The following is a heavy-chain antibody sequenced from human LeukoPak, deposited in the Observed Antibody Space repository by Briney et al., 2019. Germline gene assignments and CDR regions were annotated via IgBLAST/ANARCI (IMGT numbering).Heavy chain of an antibody. J-gene: IGHJ5*02. Sequence: SETLSLTCYVSGDSISSSYYWGWIRQPPGKGLERIGSISHSGNTYYNPSLKSRVTISVDTSKNHFSLNLSAVTAADTAVYYCARARKYNGNPNWIDLWGQGVLVTVSS. V-gene: IGHV4-38-2*02. CDR3: ARARKYNGNPNWIDL. CDR2: ISHSGNT. CDR1: GDSISSSYY. D-gene: IGHD2-8*01.